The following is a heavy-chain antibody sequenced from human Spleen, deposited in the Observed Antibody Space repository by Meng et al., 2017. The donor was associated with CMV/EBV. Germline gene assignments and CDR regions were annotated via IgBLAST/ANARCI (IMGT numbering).Heavy chain of an antibody. CDR2: IYSGGST. Sequence: GESLKISCAASGFTFSNAWMSWVRQAPGKGLEWVSVIYSGGSTYYADSVKGRFTISRDNSKNTLYLQMNSLRAEDTAVYYCARAEYYGGYYYGMDVWGQGTTVTVSS. CDR1: GFTFSNAW. V-gene: IGHV3-66*02. CDR3: ARAEYYGGYYYGMDV. D-gene: IGHD3-10*01. J-gene: IGHJ6*02.